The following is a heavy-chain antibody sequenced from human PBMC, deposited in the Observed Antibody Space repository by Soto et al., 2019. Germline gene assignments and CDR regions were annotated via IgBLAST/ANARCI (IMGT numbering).Heavy chain of an antibody. CDR1: GGSISSSSYY. CDR2: IYYSGST. J-gene: IGHJ3*02. Sequence: QLQLQESGPGLVKPSETLSLTCTVSGGSISSSSYYWGWIRQPPGKGLEWIGSIYYSGSTYYNPSLKSRVTISVDTSKNQFSLKLSSVTAADTAVYYCARHDSARRFLEWLDFTDAFDIWGQGTMVTVSS. CDR3: ARHDSARRFLEWLDFTDAFDI. V-gene: IGHV4-39*01. D-gene: IGHD3-3*01.